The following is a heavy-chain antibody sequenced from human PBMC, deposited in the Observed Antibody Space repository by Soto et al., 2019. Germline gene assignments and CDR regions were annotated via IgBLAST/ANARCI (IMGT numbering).Heavy chain of an antibody. CDR3: AREGVEMATINWFDP. CDR1: GGTFSSYA. D-gene: IGHD5-12*01. Sequence: QVQLVQSGSEVKKPGSSVKVSRKASGGTFSSYAISWVRQAPGQGLEWMGGIIPIFGTANYAQKFQGRVTITADESTSTSYMELSSLRSEDTAVYYCAREGVEMATINWFDPWGQGTLVTGSS. J-gene: IGHJ5*02. CDR2: IIPIFGTA. V-gene: IGHV1-69*01.